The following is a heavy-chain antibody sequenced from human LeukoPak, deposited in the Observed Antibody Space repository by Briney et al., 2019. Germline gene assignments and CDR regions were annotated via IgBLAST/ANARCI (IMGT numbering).Heavy chain of an antibody. V-gene: IGHV3-23*01. CDR3: TRNSGWYGLS. J-gene: IGHJ1*01. CDR2: ITNSGYSA. CDR1: GFNFYNYG. D-gene: IGHD6-19*01. Sequence: GGTLRLSCAASGFNFYNYGMNWVRQAPGKGLEWVSSITNSGYSAYYADSVTGRFTISRDTSNNTLFLHLNSLRGEDTAVYYCTRNSGWYGLSWGQGTLVTVSS.